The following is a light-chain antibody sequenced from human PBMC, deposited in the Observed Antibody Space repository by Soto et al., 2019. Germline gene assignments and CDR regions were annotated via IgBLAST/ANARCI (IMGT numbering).Light chain of an antibody. Sequence: AVRMTQSPSSLSASTGDRVTITCRASQGISSYLAWYQQKPGKAPKLLIYAASTLQSGVPSRFSGSGSGTEFTLTISSLQPEDFATYYCQQLNSYPRTFGQGTRLAIK. J-gene: IGKJ5*01. CDR3: QQLNSYPRT. CDR1: QGISSY. V-gene: IGKV1-8*01. CDR2: AAS.